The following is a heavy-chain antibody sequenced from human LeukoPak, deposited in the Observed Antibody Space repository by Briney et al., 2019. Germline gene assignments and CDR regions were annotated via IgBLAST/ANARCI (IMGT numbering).Heavy chain of an antibody. Sequence: GGSLRLSCTASGFTFGDYAMTWVRQAPGKGLEWVGFIRSKAYGGATEYAASVKGRFTISRDDSKTVAYLQMNGLKTEDTAVYYCSGGHDILGNWFDPWGQGTLVTVSS. V-gene: IGHV3-49*04. CDR1: GFTFGDYA. CDR2: IRSKAYGGAT. D-gene: IGHD3-9*01. J-gene: IGHJ5*02. CDR3: SGGHDILGNWFDP.